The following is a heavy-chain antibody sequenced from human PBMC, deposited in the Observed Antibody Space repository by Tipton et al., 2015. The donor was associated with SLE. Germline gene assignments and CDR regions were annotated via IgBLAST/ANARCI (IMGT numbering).Heavy chain of an antibody. CDR2: IRYDGSNK. J-gene: IGHJ4*02. CDR1: GFTFSSYG. CDR3: AKDYEKKAAGSPGDY. Sequence: SLRLSCAASGFTFSSYGMHWVRQAPGKGLEWVAFIRYDGSNKYYADSVKGRFTISRDNSKNTLYLQMNNLRAEDTAVYYCAKDYEKKAAGSPGDYWGQGTLVTVSS. V-gene: IGHV3-30*02. D-gene: IGHD6-13*01.